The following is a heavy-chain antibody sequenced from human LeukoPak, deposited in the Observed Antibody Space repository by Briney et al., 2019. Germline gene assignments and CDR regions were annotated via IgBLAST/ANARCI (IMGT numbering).Heavy chain of an antibody. D-gene: IGHD3-10*01. J-gene: IGHJ4*02. V-gene: IGHV3-23*01. CDR2: ISGSGGST. Sequence: GGSLRLSCAASGFTFSSYSMNWVRQAPGKGLEWVSAISGSGGSTYYADSVKGRFTISRDNSKNTLYLQMNSLRAEDTAVYYCAKDLLAGITMVRGVTTYFDYWGQGTLVTVSS. CDR3: AKDLLAGITMVRGVTTYFDY. CDR1: GFTFSSYS.